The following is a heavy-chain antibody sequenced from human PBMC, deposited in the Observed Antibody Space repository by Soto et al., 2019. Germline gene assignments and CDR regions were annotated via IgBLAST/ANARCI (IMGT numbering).Heavy chain of an antibody. V-gene: IGHV3-23*01. J-gene: IGHJ6*02. CDR2: ISGSGGST. CDR1: GFTFSSYA. Sequence: EVQLLESGGGLVQPGGFLRLSCAASGFTFSSYAMSWVRQAPGKGLEWVSAISGSGGSTYYADSVKGRFTISRDNSKNTLYLQMNSLRAEDTAVYYCAKERLIPPDYDFWSGLISRGNYYGMDVWGQGTTVTVSS. D-gene: IGHD3-3*01. CDR3: AKERLIPPDYDFWSGLISRGNYYGMDV.